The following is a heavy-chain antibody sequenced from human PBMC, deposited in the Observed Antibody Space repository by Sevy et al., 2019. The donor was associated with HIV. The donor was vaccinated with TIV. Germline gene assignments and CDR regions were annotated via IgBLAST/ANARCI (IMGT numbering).Heavy chain of an antibody. D-gene: IGHD3-9*01. CDR3: ARESYDILPGSRGMDV. Sequence: SETLSLTCTVSGGSISSYYWSWIRQPPGKRLEWIGYIYYSGSTNYNPSLKSRVTISVDTSKNQFSLKLRSVTAADTAVYYCARESYDILPGSRGMDVWGQGTTVSVSS. J-gene: IGHJ6*02. CDR1: GGSISSYY. CDR2: IYYSGST. V-gene: IGHV4-59*01.